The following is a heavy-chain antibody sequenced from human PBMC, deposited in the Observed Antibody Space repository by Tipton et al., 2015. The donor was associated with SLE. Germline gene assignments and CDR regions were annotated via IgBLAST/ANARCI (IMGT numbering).Heavy chain of an antibody. CDR3: ARDEGGYCSSTSCYHFDY. CDR1: GYTFTGYY. J-gene: IGHJ4*02. Sequence: QLVQSGAEVKKPGASVKVSCKASGYTFTGYYMHWVRQAPGQGLEWMGWINPNSGGTNYAQKFQGRVTMTRDTSISTAYMELSRLRSDDTAVYYCARDEGGYCSSTSCYHFDYWGQGTLVTVSS. CDR2: INPNSGGT. D-gene: IGHD2-2*03. V-gene: IGHV1-2*02.